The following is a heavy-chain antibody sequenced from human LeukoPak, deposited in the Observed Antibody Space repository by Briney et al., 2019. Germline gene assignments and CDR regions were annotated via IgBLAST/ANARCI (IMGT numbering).Heavy chain of an antibody. CDR3: AKDTGLVAATRYYFDY. CDR1: GFTFSSYG. J-gene: IGHJ4*02. D-gene: IGHD1-26*01. V-gene: IGHV3-33*06. CDR2: IWYDGNNK. Sequence: PGGSLRLSCAASGFTFSSYGMHWVRQAPGKGLEWVAVIWYDGNNKYYADSVKGRFTISRDNSQNTLYLQMNSLRVEDTAVYYCAKDTGLVAATRYYFDYCGQGTLVTVSS.